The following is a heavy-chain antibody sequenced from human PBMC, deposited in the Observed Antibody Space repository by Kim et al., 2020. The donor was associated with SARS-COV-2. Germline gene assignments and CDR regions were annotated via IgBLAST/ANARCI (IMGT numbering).Heavy chain of an antibody. V-gene: IGHV3-33*02. Sequence: SAKGRLTISRANSKNTRILKMNRLRAEDTAVYYCARDRSGYYYADAFDIWGQGTMVTVSS. D-gene: IGHD3-22*01. J-gene: IGHJ3*02. CDR3: ARDRSGYYYADAFDI.